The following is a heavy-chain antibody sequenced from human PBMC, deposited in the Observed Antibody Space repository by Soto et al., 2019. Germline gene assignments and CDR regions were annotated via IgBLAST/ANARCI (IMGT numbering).Heavy chain of an antibody. V-gene: IGHV1-2*04. CDR1: GYTFTGYY. CDR2: INPNSGGT. J-gene: IGHJ3*02. CDR3: ARDGWSGIAVAGRSAFDI. D-gene: IGHD6-19*01. Sequence: ASVKVSCKASGYTFTGYYMHWVRQAPGQGLEWMGWINPNSGGTNYAQKFQGWVTMTRDTSISTAYMELSRLRSDDTAVYYCARDGWSGIAVAGRSAFDIWGQGTMVTVSS.